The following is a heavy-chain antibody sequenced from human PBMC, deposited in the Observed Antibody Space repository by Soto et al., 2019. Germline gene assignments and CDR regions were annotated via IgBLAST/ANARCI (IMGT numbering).Heavy chain of an antibody. CDR1: GFTFSSYG. D-gene: IGHD3-22*01. Sequence: PGGSLRLSCAASGFTFSSYGMHWVRQAPGKGLEWVAVISYDGSNKYYADSVKGRFTISRDNSKNTLHLQMNSLRAEDTAVYYCANSLTYYDSSGALDYWGQGTLVTVSS. CDR2: ISYDGSNK. J-gene: IGHJ4*02. V-gene: IGHV3-30*18. CDR3: ANSLTYYDSSGALDY.